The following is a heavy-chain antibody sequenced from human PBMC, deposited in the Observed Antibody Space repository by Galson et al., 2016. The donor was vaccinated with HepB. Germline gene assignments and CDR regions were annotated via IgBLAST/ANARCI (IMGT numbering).Heavy chain of an antibody. D-gene: IGHD3-22*01. J-gene: IGHJ4*02. CDR3: ASDRDSSSYYSLDY. V-gene: IGHV4-59*01. CDR2: IYYSGRT. CDR1: GGSISSYY. Sequence: SETLSLTCTVSGGSISSYYWSWIRQSPGKGLEWIGYIYYSGRTNYNPSLKSRVTISVDTSKNQFSLKLKSVTAADTAVYYWASDRDSSSYYSLDYWGQGTLVTVSS.